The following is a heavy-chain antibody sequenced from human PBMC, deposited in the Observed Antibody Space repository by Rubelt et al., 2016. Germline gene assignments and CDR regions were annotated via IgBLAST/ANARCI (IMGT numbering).Heavy chain of an antibody. J-gene: IGHJ4*02. CDR2: ISGSGGST. CDR1: GFTFSSNY. D-gene: IGHD1-26*01. V-gene: IGHV3-23*04. Sequence: EVHLVESGGGLVQPGGSLRLSCAASGFTFSSNYMSWVRQAPGKGLEWVSGISGSGGSTYYADSVKGRFTIFRDNAKNSMYLQMNSLSVEDTAVYYCTLAGGGFWGQGTLVTVSS. CDR3: TLAGGGF.